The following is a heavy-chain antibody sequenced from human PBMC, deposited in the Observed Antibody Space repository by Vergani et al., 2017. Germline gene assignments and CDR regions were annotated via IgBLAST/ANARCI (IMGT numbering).Heavy chain of an antibody. D-gene: IGHD6-19*01. CDR3: AKDPSGWYDGILDY. Sequence: VQLVESGGGLVKPGGSLRLSCAASGFTFSSYAMSWDRQAPGKGLEWVSAISGSGGSTYYADSVKGRFTISRDNSKNTLYLQMNSLRAEDTAVYYCAKDPSGWYDGILDYWGQGTLVTVSS. CDR2: ISGSGGST. J-gene: IGHJ4*02. V-gene: IGHV3-23*04. CDR1: GFTFSSYA.